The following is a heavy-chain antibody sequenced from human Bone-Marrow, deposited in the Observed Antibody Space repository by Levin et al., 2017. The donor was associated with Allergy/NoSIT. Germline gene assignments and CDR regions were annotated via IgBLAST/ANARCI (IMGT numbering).Heavy chain of an antibody. CDR1: GESFSGYF. D-gene: IGHD1-1*01. CDR2: INFNGIT. CDR3: ARGGEVPSQYYFDY. V-gene: IGHV4-34*01. Sequence: KASETLSLTCAVSGESFSGYFWTWIRQSPGQGLEWLGQINFNGITTYNPSLERRVVLSVDPTKRQFSLKLNYLTAADTAVYFCARGGEVPSQYYFDYWGQGTPVTVSS. J-gene: IGHJ4*02.